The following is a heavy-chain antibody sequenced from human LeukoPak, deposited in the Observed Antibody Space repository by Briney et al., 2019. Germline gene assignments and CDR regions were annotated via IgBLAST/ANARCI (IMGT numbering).Heavy chain of an antibody. CDR2: IYPGDSDT. J-gene: IGHJ4*02. D-gene: IGHD3-16*02. Sequence: GESLKISCKGSGYSFTSYWIGWVRQMPGKGLVWMGIIYPGDSDTRYSPSFQGQVTISADKSISTAYLQWSSLKASDTAMYYCARQNDYVWGSYREFDYWGQGTLVTVSS. CDR1: GYSFTSYW. CDR3: ARQNDYVWGSYREFDY. V-gene: IGHV5-51*01.